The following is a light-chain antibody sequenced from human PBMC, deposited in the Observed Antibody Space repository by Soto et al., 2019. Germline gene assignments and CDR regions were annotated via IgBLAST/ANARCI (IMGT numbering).Light chain of an antibody. CDR2: GAS. V-gene: IGKV3-20*01. J-gene: IGKJ4*01. CDR1: QSVNSRY. CDR3: QQYGSSPLT. Sequence: ETVLTQSPGTLSLSPGERATLSCRASQSVNSRYLTWYQQKPGQAPRLLIYGASSRATGIPDRFSGSGSGTDFTLTISRLEPEDFAVYYCQQYGSSPLTFGGGTKVEIK.